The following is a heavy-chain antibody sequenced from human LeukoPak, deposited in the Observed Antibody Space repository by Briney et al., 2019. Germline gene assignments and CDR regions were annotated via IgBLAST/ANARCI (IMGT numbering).Heavy chain of an antibody. CDR1: GFAFSSYA. CDR3: AKAGYGDYVERYFGY. V-gene: IGHV3-23*01. Sequence: GGSLRLSCAASGFAFSSYAMSWVRQAPGKGLEWVSAISGSGGSTYYADSVKGRFTISRDNSKNTLYLQMNSLRAEDTAVYYCAKAGYGDYVERYFGYWGQGTLVTVSS. J-gene: IGHJ4*02. CDR2: ISGSGGST. D-gene: IGHD4-17*01.